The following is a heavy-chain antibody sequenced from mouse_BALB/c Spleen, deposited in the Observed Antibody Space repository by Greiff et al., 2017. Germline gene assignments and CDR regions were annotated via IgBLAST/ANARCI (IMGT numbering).Heavy chain of an antibody. Sequence: EVKVVESGGGLVQPGGSRKLSCAASGFTFSDYGMSWVRQAPGKGPEWVAFISNLAYSIYYADTVTGRFTISRENAKNTLYLEMSSLRSEDTAMYYCARGGTATRPYFDYWGQGTTLTVSS. CDR1: GFTFSDYG. V-gene: IGHV5-15*02. CDR3: ARGGTATRPYFDY. J-gene: IGHJ2*01. D-gene: IGHD6-1*01. CDR2: ISNLAYSI.